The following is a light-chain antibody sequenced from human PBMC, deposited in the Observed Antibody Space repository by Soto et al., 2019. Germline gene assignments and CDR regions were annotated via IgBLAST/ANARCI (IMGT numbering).Light chain of an antibody. CDR1: SRDIGGYYY. V-gene: IGLV2-14*01. CDR3: CSYAITITYV. CDR2: DVS. J-gene: IGLJ1*01. Sequence: QSVLTQHAAVSGSPGQSITSSCTATSRDIGGYYYVSWYQQHPGKVAKLMIYDVSNRPSGGANRFSGSKSVRTASLTISELQAADEADYYCCSYAITITYVFGPGSQGTVL.